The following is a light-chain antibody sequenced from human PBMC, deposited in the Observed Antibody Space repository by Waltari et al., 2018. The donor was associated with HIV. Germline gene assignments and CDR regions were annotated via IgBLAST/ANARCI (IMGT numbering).Light chain of an antibody. CDR2: KAS. V-gene: IGKV1-5*03. Sequence: IQMTQSPSILSASVGDRITITCRASQNVDSWLAWYQQRPGRAPKLLFYKASTLEHGVPARFTGSGSGTNFTLTINSLHPDDFATYYCQQYNSDFYTFGLGTRLDLK. J-gene: IGKJ2*01. CDR1: QNVDSW. CDR3: QQYNSDFYT.